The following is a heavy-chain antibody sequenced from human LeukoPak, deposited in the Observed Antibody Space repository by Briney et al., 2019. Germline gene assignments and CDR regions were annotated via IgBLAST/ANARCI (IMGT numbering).Heavy chain of an antibody. J-gene: IGHJ3*02. CDR3: ASGIVVVVADAFDI. V-gene: IGHV3-30*02. Sequence: PGGSLRLSCAASGFTFSSYGMHWVRQAPGKGLEWVAFIRYDGSNKYYADSVKGRFTISRDNSKNTLYLQMNSLRAEDTAVYYCASGIVVVVADAFDIWGQGTMVTVSS. CDR2: IRYDGSNK. CDR1: GFTFSSYG. D-gene: IGHD2-15*01.